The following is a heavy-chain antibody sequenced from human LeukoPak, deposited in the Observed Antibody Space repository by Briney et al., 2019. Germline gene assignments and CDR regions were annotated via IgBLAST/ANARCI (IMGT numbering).Heavy chain of an antibody. D-gene: IGHD5-24*01. V-gene: IGHV3-23*01. CDR3: ARGDGYNPFDY. J-gene: IGHJ4*02. Sequence: PGGSLRLSCAASGFTFSSYAMSWVRQAPGKGLEWVSAISASSTYYADSVKGRFTISRDNSENTLYLQMNSLRAEDTAVYYCARGDGYNPFDYWGQGTLVTVSS. CDR2: ISASST. CDR1: GFTFSSYA.